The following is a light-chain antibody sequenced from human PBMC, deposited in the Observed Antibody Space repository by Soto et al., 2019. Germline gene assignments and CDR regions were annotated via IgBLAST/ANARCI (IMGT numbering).Light chain of an antibody. J-gene: IGKJ4*01. Sequence: DVPTTQSPSSLSASVGGSVTITCRASQSISSYLNWYQQKPGKAPKLLIYAASSLQSGVPSRFSGSGSGTDFTLTISSLQPEDFATYYCQQSYSTPLTFGGGTKVDIK. CDR1: QSISSY. V-gene: IGKV1-39*01. CDR3: QQSYSTPLT. CDR2: AAS.